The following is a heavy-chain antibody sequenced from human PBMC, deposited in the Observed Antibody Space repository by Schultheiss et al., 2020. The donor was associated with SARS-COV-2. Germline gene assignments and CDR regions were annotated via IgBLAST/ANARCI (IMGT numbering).Heavy chain of an antibody. V-gene: IGHV3-21*05. CDR3: ARDLGIFKGYCSSTSCQSRYYMDV. D-gene: IGHD2-2*01. CDR2: ISSSSTYR. CDR1: GFTFSSYA. Sequence: GGSLRLSCAASGFTFSSYAMSWVRQAPGKGLEWVSHISSSSTYRNYADSVKGRFTISRDNAKNSVYLQMTSLRAEDTAVYYCARDLGIFKGYCSSTSCQSRYYMDVWGKGTTVTVSS. J-gene: IGHJ6*03.